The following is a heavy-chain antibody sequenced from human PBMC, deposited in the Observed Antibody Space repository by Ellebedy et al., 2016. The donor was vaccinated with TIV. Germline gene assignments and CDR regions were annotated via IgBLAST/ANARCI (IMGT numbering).Heavy chain of an antibody. V-gene: IGHV3-48*02. CDR1: GFTFNTYS. D-gene: IGHD3-10*01. J-gene: IGHJ4*02. CDR3: ARDRARGVDY. CDR2: ITSSSSTI. Sequence: PGGSLRLSCAASGFTFNTYSMNWVRQAPGKGLECVSYITSSSSTISYADSVKGRFTISRDNAKNSLYLQMNSLRDEDTAVYYCARDRARGVDYWGQGTLVTVSS.